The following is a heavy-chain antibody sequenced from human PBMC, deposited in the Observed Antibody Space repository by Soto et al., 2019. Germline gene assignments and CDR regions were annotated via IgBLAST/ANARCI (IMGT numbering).Heavy chain of an antibody. D-gene: IGHD2-15*01. CDR1: GFTFSSCD. V-gene: IGHV3-23*01. J-gene: IGHJ4*02. CDR3: AKGDCSGGRCYRGFDY. Sequence: LRLSCAASGFTFSSCDMSWVRQAPGKGLEWVSGVSASGSITSYADSAKGRFTISRDNAKNTVFLQMSSLRAEDTAVYFCAKGDCSGGRCYRGFDYWGQGTLVTVSS. CDR2: VSASGSIT.